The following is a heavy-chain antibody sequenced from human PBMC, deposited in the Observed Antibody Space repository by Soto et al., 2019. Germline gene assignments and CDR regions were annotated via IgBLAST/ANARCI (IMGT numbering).Heavy chain of an antibody. D-gene: IGHD3-22*01. CDR2: ISSSSSYI. CDR3: ARGALRPMIVVVTSDY. Sequence: EVQLVESGGGLVKPGGSLRLSCAASGFTFSSYSMNWVRQAPGKGLEWVSSISSSSSYIYYADSVKGRFTISRDDAKNSLYLQMNSLRAEDTAVYYCARGALRPMIVVVTSDYWGQGTLVTVSS. V-gene: IGHV3-21*01. J-gene: IGHJ4*02. CDR1: GFTFSSYS.